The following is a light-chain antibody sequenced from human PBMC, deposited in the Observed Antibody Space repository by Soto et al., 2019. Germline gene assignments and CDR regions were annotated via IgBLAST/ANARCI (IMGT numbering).Light chain of an antibody. J-gene: IGLJ2*01. V-gene: IGLV2-14*03. Sequence: QSVLTQPASVSGSPGQSITISCTGTSSDVGGYQYVSWYQHHPGKAPKLMIYDVRNRPSGVSDRFSGSKSGNTASLTISGLQAEDEADYYCSSYTSSNTHVVFGGGTKLTVL. CDR1: SSDVGGYQY. CDR2: DVR. CDR3: SSYTSSNTHVV.